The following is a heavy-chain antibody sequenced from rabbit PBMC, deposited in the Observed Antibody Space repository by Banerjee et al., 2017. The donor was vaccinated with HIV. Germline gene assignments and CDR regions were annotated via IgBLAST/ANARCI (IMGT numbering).Heavy chain of an antibody. J-gene: IGHJ4*01. D-gene: IGHD4-1*01. CDR3: VKEVAVKFNL. CDR1: GFDFSSYY. CDR2: IDPVFGIT. Sequence: QLVESGGCLVQPGGSLKLSCKASGFDFSSYYMNWVRQAPGKGLEWIGYIDPVFGITNYANSVKGRFTISRDNAQNTVFLQLNSLTAADTATYFCVKEVAVKFNLWGPGTLVTVS. V-gene: IGHV1S7*01.